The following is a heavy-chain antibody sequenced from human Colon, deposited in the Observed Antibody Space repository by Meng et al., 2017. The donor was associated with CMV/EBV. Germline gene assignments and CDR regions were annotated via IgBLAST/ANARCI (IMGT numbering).Heavy chain of an antibody. D-gene: IGHD3-9*01. CDR3: AKGRAVTGAYYFDY. CDR1: GFTFSSYA. J-gene: IGHJ4*02. Sequence: GESLKISCVGSGFTFSSYAMSWVRQAPGKGLEWVSLIGSSGIITTYADSVKGRFTVSRDNSKNTLHLQMNSLRAEDTAVYYCAKGRAVTGAYYFDYWGQGTLVTVSS. V-gene: IGHV3-23*01. CDR2: IGSSGIIT.